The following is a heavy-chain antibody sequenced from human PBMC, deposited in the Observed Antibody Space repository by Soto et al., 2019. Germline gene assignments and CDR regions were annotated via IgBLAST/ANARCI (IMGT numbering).Heavy chain of an antibody. V-gene: IGHV1-8*01. Sequence: QVQLVQSGAEVKKPGASVKVSCKASGYTFTSYDLNWVRQATGQGLEWMGSMNPNSGSTDYAQKFQGRVTMTRNTSITPAYMELSSLRSEDTAVYYCARVSHYGYYLDFWGQGTLVTVSS. CDR1: GYTFTSYD. CDR2: MNPNSGST. J-gene: IGHJ4*02. D-gene: IGHD1-26*01. CDR3: ARVSHYGYYLDF.